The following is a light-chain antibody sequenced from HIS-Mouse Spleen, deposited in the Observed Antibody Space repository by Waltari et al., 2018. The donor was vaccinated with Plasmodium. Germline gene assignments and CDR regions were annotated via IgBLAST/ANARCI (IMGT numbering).Light chain of an antibody. CDR3: QQYNSYYT. V-gene: IGKV1-5*03. J-gene: IGKJ2*01. CDR2: MAS. CDR1: KSISSW. Sequence: DIQMTQSPSTLSASVGDRVTITCRASKSISSWLAWYKQKPEKAHKLMIYMASSLESGVPSRFSGSGSGTEFTLTISSLQPDDFATYYCQQYNSYYTFGQVTKLEIK.